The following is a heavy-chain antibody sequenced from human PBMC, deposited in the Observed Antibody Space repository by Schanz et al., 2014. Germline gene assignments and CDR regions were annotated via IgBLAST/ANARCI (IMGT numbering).Heavy chain of an antibody. J-gene: IGHJ4*02. D-gene: IGHD3-10*01. CDR2: IFFRGST. CDR3: AREIESSMIRGVID. Sequence: QVQLQESGPGLVKPSETLSLTCTVSGGSISSDHWSWVRQPPGKGLEWIGYIFFRGSTYYNPSLKSRVTISIDTSKNQFSRRLTSVTAADTAVYYCAREIESSMIRGVIDWGQGTLVTVSS. V-gene: IGHV4-59*12. CDR1: GGSISSDH.